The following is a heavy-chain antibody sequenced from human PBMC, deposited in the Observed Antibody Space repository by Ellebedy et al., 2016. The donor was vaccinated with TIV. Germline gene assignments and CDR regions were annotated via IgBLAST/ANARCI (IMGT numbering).Heavy chain of an antibody. CDR1: GGTFSSYA. J-gene: IGHJ6*02. D-gene: IGHD5-12*01. CDR2: IIPIFGTA. V-gene: IGHV1-69*13. Sequence: SVKVSXKASGGTFSSYAISWVRQAPGQGLEWMGGIIPIFGTANYAQKFQGRVTITADESTSTAYMELSSLRSEDTAVYYCARDLATIRVYYYYYGMDVWGQGTTVTVSS. CDR3: ARDLATIRVYYYYYGMDV.